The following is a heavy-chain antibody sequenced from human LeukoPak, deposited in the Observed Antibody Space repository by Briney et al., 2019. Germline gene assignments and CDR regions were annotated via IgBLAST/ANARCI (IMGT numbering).Heavy chain of an antibody. CDR1: GASISSDY. CDR3: ALAPNSNWFDF. J-gene: IGHJ5*01. CDR2: IHYSGSS. V-gene: IGHV4-59*03. Sequence: SETLSLTCTVSGASISSDYWSWIRQSPGKGLEWIGNIHYSGSSVYNPSLKSRGTISIDTSRRQFFLKLNSVTAADTAVYFCALAPNSNWFDFWGPGTLVTVSS. D-gene: IGHD2-8*01.